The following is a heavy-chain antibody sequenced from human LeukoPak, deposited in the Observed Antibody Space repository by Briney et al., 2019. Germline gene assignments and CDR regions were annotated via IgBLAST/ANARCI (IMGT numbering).Heavy chain of an antibody. D-gene: IGHD3-10*01. CDR2: IRSKAYGGTT. Sequence: PGGSLRLSCTASGFTFCDYAMSWFRQAPGKGLEWVGFIRSKAYGGTTEYAASVKGRFTISRDDSKSIAYLQMNRPKSEDTAVYYSTRPYYGSGSYYDYFDYWGQGTLVTVSS. J-gene: IGHJ4*02. CDR3: TRPYYGSGSYYDYFDY. V-gene: IGHV3-49*03. CDR1: GFTFCDYA.